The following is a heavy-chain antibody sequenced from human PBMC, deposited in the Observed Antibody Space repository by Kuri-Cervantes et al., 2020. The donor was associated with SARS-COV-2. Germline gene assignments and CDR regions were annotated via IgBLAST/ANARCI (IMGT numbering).Heavy chain of an antibody. CDR1: GYTFTSYY. CDR2: INPSGGST. J-gene: IGHJ6*02. CDR3: AREGYYDSSGYFGDYVRMDV. Sequence: ASVKVSCKASGYTFTSYYMHWVRQAPGQGLEWMGIINPSGGSTSYAQKFQGRVTMTRDTSTSTVYMELSSLRSEDTAVYYCAREGYYDSSGYFGDYVRMDVWGQGITVTVSS. D-gene: IGHD3-22*01. V-gene: IGHV1-46*01.